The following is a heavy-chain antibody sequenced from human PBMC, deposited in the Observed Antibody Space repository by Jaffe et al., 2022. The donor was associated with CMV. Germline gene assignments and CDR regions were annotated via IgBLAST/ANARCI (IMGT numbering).Heavy chain of an antibody. J-gene: IGHJ4*02. CDR3: TTDSATVTTIIDY. CDR1: GFTFSNAW. Sequence: EVQLVESGGGLVKPGGSLRLSCAASGFTFSNAWMSWVRQAPGKGLEWVGRIKSKTDGGTTDYAAPVKGRFTISRDDSKNTLYLQMNSLKTEDTAVYYCTTDSATVTTIIDYWGQGTLVTVSS. V-gene: IGHV3-15*01. CDR2: IKSKTDGGTT. D-gene: IGHD4-17*01.